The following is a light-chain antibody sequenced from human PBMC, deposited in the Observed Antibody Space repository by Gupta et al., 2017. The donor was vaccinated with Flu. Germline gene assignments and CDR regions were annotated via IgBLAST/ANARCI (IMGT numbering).Light chain of an antibody. V-gene: IGLV1-51*02. CDR1: SSNIVSND. J-gene: IGLJ1*01. Sequence: QSVLPTLLFVSTAPGPQVTMTYPGSSSNIVSNDVSWYQHLPGTAPKLLIYENNQRPSGIPDRFSGSKSGTSATLGITGLQTGDEAEYYCGTWDGRPYVFGTGTKITVL. CDR3: GTWDGRPYV. CDR2: ENN.